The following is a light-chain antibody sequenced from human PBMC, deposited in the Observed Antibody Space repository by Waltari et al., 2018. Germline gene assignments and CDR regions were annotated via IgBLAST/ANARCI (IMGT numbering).Light chain of an antibody. CDR2: EDS. J-gene: IGLJ3*02. CDR1: SGSIANNY. Sequence: NFMLTQPHSVSESPGKTVTISCTRSSGSIANNYVQWYQQRPGSAPTTVIFEDSQRPSGVPARVSGSIDRSSNSASLTSSGLKTEDEADYHCQSYDSTNRWVFGGGTKLTVL. CDR3: QSYDSTNRWV. V-gene: IGLV6-57*03.